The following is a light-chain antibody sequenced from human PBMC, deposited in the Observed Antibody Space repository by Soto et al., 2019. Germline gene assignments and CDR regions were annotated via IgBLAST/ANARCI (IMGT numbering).Light chain of an antibody. CDR3: FQALQTPRP. Sequence: DIVMTQSPLSLPVTPGEPASISCRSSQSLLHSNGYNFLDWYLQKPGQSPQHLIYMGSNRASEVTDRFSVSGSCTDVTLKISRVEPEDFGAYYCFQALQTPRPVGQETEVDI. J-gene: IGKJ1*01. CDR1: QSLLHSNGYNF. CDR2: MGS. V-gene: IGKV2-28*01.